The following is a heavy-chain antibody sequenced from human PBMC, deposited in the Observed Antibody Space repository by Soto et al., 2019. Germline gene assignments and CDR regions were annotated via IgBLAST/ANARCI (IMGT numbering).Heavy chain of an antibody. CDR2: ISYDGSNK. Sequence: QVQLVESGGGVVQPGRSLRLSCAASGFTFSSYAMHWVRQAPGKGLEWVAVISYDGSNKYYADSVKGRFTISRDNSKNTLYLQMNSLRAEDTAVYYCARDQANVYSGSPLEAAMPDYWGQGTLVTVS. CDR3: ARDQANVYSGSPLEAAMPDY. D-gene: IGHD1-26*01. V-gene: IGHV3-30-3*01. J-gene: IGHJ4*02. CDR1: GFTFSSYA.